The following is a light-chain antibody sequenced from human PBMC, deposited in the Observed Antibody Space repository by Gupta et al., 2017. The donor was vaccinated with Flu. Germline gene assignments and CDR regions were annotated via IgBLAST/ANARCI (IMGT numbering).Light chain of an antibody. CDR3: QHYNNWPFT. CDR2: ATS. Sequence: GERVILSCSASQGVGSSLAWYQQRPGQAPRLLIYATSFRATDIPARFSGSGSGTEFTLTINSLQSEDFALYYCQHYNNWPFTFGPGTKVDFK. CDR1: QGVGSS. J-gene: IGKJ3*01. V-gene: IGKV3-15*01.